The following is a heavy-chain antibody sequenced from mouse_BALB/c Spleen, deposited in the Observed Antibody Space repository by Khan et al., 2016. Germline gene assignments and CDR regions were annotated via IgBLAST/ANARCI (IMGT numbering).Heavy chain of an antibody. D-gene: IGHD2-1*01. V-gene: IGHV3-1*02. CDR3: ARNYAYVDV. J-gene: IGHJ1*01. CDR1: GYSITTFYN. Sequence: EVQLQESGPDLVRPSQSLSLTCTVTGYSITTFYNWHWIRQFPGNKLEWMGSLHFSGTTNYNPSLKSRFSIIRDTSKNQFFLQLKSVTTEDTAPSYCARNYAYVDVWGAGTTVTVSS. CDR2: LHFSGTT.